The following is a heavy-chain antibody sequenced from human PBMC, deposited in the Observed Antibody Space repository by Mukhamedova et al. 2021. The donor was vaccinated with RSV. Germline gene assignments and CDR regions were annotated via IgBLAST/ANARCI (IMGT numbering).Heavy chain of an antibody. Sequence: GGIIPILGIANYAQKFQGRVTITADKSTSTAYMELSSLRSEDTVVYYCARGKDFGKRPTERNDPNYYFDYWGQGTLVTVSS. CDR2: IIPILGIA. V-gene: IGHV1-69*10. CDR3: ARGKDFGKRPTERNDPNYYFDY. D-gene: IGHD1-1*01. J-gene: IGHJ4*02.